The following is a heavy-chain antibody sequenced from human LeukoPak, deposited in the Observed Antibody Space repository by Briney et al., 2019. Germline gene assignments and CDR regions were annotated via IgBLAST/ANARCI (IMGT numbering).Heavy chain of an antibody. J-gene: IGHJ4*02. Sequence: PGGSLRLSCAASGFTFSSYWMHWVRQAPGKGLVWVSRINSDGGDTSYADSVKGRVTISRDNAKNTLYLQMNSLRAEDTGVYYCARDPGQWELPIDYWGQGTLVTVSS. CDR3: ARDPGQWELPIDY. CDR1: GFTFSSYW. V-gene: IGHV3-74*01. CDR2: INSDGGDT. D-gene: IGHD1-26*01.